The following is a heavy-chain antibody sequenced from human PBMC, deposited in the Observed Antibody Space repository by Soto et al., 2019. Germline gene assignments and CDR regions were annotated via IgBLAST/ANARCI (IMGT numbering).Heavy chain of an antibody. Sequence: ASVKVSCKASGYTFTSYAMHWVGQAPGQRLEWMGWINAGNGNTKYSQKFQGRVTITRDTSASTAYMELSSLRSEDTAVYYCARDRVPAAPPYYYYYLAVWGKGTTVTVSS. V-gene: IGHV1-3*01. CDR3: ARDRVPAAPPYYYYYLAV. CDR2: INAGNGNT. J-gene: IGHJ6*03. CDR1: GYTFTSYA. D-gene: IGHD2-2*01.